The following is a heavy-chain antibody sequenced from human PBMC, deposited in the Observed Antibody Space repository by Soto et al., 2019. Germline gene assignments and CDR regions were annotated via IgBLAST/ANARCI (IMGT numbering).Heavy chain of an antibody. V-gene: IGHV4-39*01. CDR3: ARWVYSSGFYAFDI. Sequence: QLQLQESGPGLVKPSETLSLTCTVSGGSISSSSYYWGWIRQPPGKGLEWIGSIYYSGSTYYNPSLKSRVTISVDTSKNQFSLKLSSVTAADTAVYYCARWVYSSGFYAFDIWGQGTMVTVSS. D-gene: IGHD6-19*01. J-gene: IGHJ3*02. CDR2: IYYSGST. CDR1: GGSISSSSYY.